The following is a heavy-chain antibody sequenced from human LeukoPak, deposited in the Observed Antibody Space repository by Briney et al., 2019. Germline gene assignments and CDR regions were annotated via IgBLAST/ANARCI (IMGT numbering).Heavy chain of an antibody. CDR2: INHSGST. CDR1: GGPFRGYY. D-gene: IGHD4-17*01. Sequence: SETLPLNCAVYGGPFRGYYWSWIRQPPGKGLEWIGEINHSGSTNCNPSLKGRLTLSVHTPKNQLSLKLRSVTAADTHVYFCARGDYGKAFDSWGQGTMVTVSS. J-gene: IGHJ3*02. V-gene: IGHV4-34*01. CDR3: ARGDYGKAFDS.